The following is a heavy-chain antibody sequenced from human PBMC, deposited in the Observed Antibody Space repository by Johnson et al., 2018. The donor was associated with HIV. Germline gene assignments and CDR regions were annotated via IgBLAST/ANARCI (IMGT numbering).Heavy chain of an antibody. CDR2: IAPDGTKD. V-gene: IGHV3-30*03. J-gene: IGHJ3*02. D-gene: IGHD5-24*01. CDR1: GFSFSSYG. CDR3: AREKGKITIRDGFDI. Sequence: QVQLVESGGGVVQPGRSLRLSCVASGFSFSSYGMHCVRQAPGKGLEWVAVIAPDGTKDVYGDAVKGRFTISRDNSKNTLYLQMNSLRPEDTAVYFCAREKGKITIRDGFDIWGQGTMGTVSS.